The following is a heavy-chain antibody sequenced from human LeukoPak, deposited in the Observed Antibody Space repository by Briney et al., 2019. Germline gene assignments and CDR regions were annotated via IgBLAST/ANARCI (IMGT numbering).Heavy chain of an antibody. CDR2: INPNSGGT. CDR1: GYTFINYA. D-gene: IGHD2-2*02. V-gene: IGHV1-2*02. J-gene: IGHJ6*03. Sequence: ASVKVSCKASGYTFINYAIQWVRQAPGQRPEWMGWINPNSGGTNYAQKFQGRVTMTRDTSISTAYMELSRLRSDDTAVYYCARDAGYTRKGDMDVWGKGTTVTVSS. CDR3: ARDAGYTRKGDMDV.